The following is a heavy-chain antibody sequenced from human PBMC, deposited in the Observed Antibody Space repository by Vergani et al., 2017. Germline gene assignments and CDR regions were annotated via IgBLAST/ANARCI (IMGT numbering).Heavy chain of an antibody. CDR1: GYTFTSYG. CDR2: ISAYNGNT. V-gene: IGHV1-18*01. CDR3: ARVMYSSGWYANDAFDS. J-gene: IGHJ3*02. D-gene: IGHD6-19*01. Sequence: QVQLVQSGAEVKKPGASVKVSCKASGYTFTSYGISWVRQAPGQGLEWMGWISAYNGNTNYAQKLQGRVTMTTDTSTSTAYMELSSLRSEDTAVYYCARVMYSSGWYANDAFDSWGQGTMVTVSS.